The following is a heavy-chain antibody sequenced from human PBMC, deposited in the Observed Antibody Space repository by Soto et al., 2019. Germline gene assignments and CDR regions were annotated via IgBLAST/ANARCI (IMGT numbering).Heavy chain of an antibody. J-gene: IGHJ4*02. CDR3: ASGIQLDGKYYFDY. D-gene: IGHD1-1*01. V-gene: IGHV1-69*13. CDR1: GGTFSSYA. Sequence: ASVKVSCKASGGTFSSYAISWVRQAPGQGLEWMGGIIPIFGTANYAQKFQGRVTITADESTSTAYMELSSLRSEDTAVYYCASGIQLDGKYYFDYWGQGTLVTVSS. CDR2: IIPIFGTA.